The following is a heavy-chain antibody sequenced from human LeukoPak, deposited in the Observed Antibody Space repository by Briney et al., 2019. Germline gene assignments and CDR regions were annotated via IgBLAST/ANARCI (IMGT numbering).Heavy chain of an antibody. Sequence: PGGSLRLSCAASGFTFEDYAMHRVRQAPGKGLEWVSGISWNSGSIGYADSVKGRFTISRDNAKNSLYLQMNSLRAEDTALYYCAKDSGSSGYYYYYGMDVWGQGTTVTVSS. CDR2: ISWNSGSI. V-gene: IGHV3-9*01. J-gene: IGHJ6*02. CDR3: AKDSGSSGYYYYYGMDV. CDR1: GFTFEDYA. D-gene: IGHD3-22*01.